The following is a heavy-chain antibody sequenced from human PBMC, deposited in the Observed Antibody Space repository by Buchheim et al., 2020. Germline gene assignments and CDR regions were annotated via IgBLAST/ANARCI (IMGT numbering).Heavy chain of an antibody. D-gene: IGHD3-10*01. Sequence: EVQLVESGGGLVQPGGSLRLSCAASGFTFSSYEMNWVRQAPGKGLEWVSYISSSGSTIYYADSVKGRFPISRDNAKNSLYLQMNSLRAEDTAVYYCARDRGSPYYYYYYYGMDVWGQGTT. CDR3: ARDRGSPYYYYYYYGMDV. CDR2: ISSSGSTI. V-gene: IGHV3-48*03. CDR1: GFTFSSYE. J-gene: IGHJ6*02.